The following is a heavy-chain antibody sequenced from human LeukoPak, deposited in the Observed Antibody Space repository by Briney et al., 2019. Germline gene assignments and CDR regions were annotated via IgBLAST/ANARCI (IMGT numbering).Heavy chain of an antibody. CDR2: INDDGTFT. J-gene: IGHJ6*03. D-gene: IGHD6-19*01. CDR1: GFTFRNYW. Sequence: GGSLRLSCAASGFTFRNYWMHWVRQVPGKGLVWVSRINDDGTFTTYADSVRGRFTISRDNSKNTLYLQMNSLRAEDTAVYFCAKGSKAVLFTRDHYMDVWGKGTTVTISS. CDR3: AKGSKAVLFTRDHYMDV. V-gene: IGHV3-74*01.